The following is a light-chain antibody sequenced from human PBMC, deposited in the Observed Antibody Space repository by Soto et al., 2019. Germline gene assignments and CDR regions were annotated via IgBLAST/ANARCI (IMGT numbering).Light chain of an antibody. J-gene: IGKJ1*01. CDR2: DVS. CDR3: QQYNDHSWT. CDR1: QSMGSW. Sequence: DIQMIQSPSTLSASIGDRVTITCRASQSMGSWLAWFQQRPGKAPKVLIYDVSTLKSGVPSRFSGSGSGTGFTLTISNLQPEDFATYYCQQYNDHSWTFGQGTKVEIK. V-gene: IGKV1-5*01.